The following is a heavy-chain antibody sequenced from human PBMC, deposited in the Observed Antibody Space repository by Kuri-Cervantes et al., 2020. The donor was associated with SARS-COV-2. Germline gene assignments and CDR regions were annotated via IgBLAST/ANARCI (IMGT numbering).Heavy chain of an antibody. CDR3: AKDRGDSSSWYSDALDI. V-gene: IGHV3-30*02. CDR1: GFTFSSYG. D-gene: IGHD6-13*01. Sequence: GGSLRLSCAASGFTFSSYGMHWVRQAPGKGLEWVAVIWYDGSNKYYADSVKGRFTISRDNSKNTLYLQMNSLRAEDTAVYYCAKDRGDSSSWYSDALDIWGQGTMVTVSS. J-gene: IGHJ3*02. CDR2: IWYDGSNK.